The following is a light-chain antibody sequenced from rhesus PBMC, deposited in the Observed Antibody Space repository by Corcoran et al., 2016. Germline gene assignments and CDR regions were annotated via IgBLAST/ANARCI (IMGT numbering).Light chain of an antibody. Sequence: DIQMTQSPSSLSASVGDKVTITCQASQGLSSWLAWYQQKPGKPPNLLISKASRLQSGVPSRFSGSGSETDFTLTISSLQPEDFATYYCLQYNSRPFTFGPGTKLDIK. CDR3: LQYNSRPFT. CDR2: KAS. V-gene: IGKV1-21*01. CDR1: QGLSSW. J-gene: IGKJ3*01.